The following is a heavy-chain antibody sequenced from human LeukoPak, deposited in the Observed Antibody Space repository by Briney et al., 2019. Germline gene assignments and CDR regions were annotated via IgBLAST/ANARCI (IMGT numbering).Heavy chain of an antibody. Sequence: GSLRLSCAASGFTFSSYGMHWVRQAPGKGLEWVSYISSSGSTIYYADSVKGRFTISRDNAKNSLYLQMNSLRAEDTAVYYCARDVQPYYDFWSGPPDYWGQGTLVTVSS. CDR2: ISSSGSTI. J-gene: IGHJ4*02. CDR1: GFTFSSYG. V-gene: IGHV3-48*04. CDR3: ARDVQPYYDFWSGPPDY. D-gene: IGHD3-3*01.